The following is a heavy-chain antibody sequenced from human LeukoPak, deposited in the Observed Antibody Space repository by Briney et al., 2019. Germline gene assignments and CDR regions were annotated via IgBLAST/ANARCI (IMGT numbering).Heavy chain of an antibody. CDR1: GFTFSSYA. Sequence: GGSLRLSCAASGFTFSSYAMSWVRQAPGKGLEWVSDISGSGSNTYYADSVKGRFTISRDNSKNTLYLQMNSLRVEDTAVYYCAKTYSTGLDPWGQGTLVTVSS. CDR2: ISGSGSNT. D-gene: IGHD1-26*01. J-gene: IGHJ5*02. CDR3: AKTYSTGLDP. V-gene: IGHV3-23*01.